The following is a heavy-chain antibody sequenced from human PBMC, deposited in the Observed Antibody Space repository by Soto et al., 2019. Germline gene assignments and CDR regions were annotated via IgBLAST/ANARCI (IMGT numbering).Heavy chain of an antibody. Sequence: QVQLVESGGGVVQPGRSLRLSCAASGFTFSSYGMHWVRQAPGKGLEWVAVISYDGSNKYYADSVKGRFTISRDNSKNTMYMKMNSLRVEDTAVYYCAKGYSGYDWGVGYWGQGTLVTVSS. CDR1: GFTFSSYG. CDR3: AKGYSGYDWGVGY. CDR2: ISYDGSNK. V-gene: IGHV3-30*18. D-gene: IGHD5-12*01. J-gene: IGHJ4*02.